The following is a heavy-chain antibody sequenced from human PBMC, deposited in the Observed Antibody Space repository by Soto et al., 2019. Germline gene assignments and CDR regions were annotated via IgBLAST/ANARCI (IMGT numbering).Heavy chain of an antibody. CDR1: GFTFSSYG. CDR3: ARGSSGRGGYYFDY. D-gene: IGHD6-19*01. V-gene: IGHV3-33*01. J-gene: IGHJ4*02. Sequence: GGSLRLSCAASGFTFSSYGMHWVRQAPGKGLEWVAVIWYDGSNKYYADSVKGRFTISRDNSKNTLYLQMNSLRAEDTAVYYCARGSSGRGGYYFDYWGQGTLVTVSS. CDR2: IWYDGSNK.